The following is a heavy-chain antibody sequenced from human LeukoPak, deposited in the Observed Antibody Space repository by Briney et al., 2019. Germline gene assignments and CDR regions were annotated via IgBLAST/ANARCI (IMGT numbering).Heavy chain of an antibody. CDR2: ISKNGDDT. Sequence: GGSLRLSCAASGFTFSDYPMHWVRQTPGKGLEYVSAISKNGDDTYYADSVKGRFTISRDNSKNTLYLQMSSLRTEDAAVFYCVQVGSNYYLNWGQGTLVIVSS. J-gene: IGHJ4*02. V-gene: IGHV3-64D*06. D-gene: IGHD4-11*01. CDR3: VQVGSNYYLN. CDR1: GFTFSDYP.